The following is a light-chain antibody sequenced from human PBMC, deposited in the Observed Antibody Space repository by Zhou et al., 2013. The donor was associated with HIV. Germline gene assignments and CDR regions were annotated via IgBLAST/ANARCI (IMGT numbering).Light chain of an antibody. J-gene: IGKJ4*01. CDR2: GAS. V-gene: IGKV3-15*01. CDR1: QSISTN. Sequence: EIVMTQSPATLSVSPGERATLSCRASQSISTNLAWYQQKPGQAPRLLIYGASTRATGIPTRFSGRESETEFTLTINSLQSEDFAVYHCQQYNSWPPTFGGGTKVEI. CDR3: QQYNSWPPT.